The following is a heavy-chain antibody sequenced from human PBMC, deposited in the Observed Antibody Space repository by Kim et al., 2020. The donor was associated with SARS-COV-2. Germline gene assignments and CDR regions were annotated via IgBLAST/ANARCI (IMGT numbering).Heavy chain of an antibody. J-gene: IGHJ4*02. V-gene: IGHV1-46*01. CDR3: ARDVSVLRVTRGGMDY. D-gene: IGHD2-21*02. CDR1: GYTFTSYY. Sequence: ASVKVSCKASGYTFTSYYMHWVRQAPGQGLEWMGIINPSGGSTSYAQKFQGRVTMTRDTSTSTVYMELSSLRSEDTAVYYCARDVSVLRVTRGGMDYWGQGTLVTVSS. CDR2: INPSGGST.